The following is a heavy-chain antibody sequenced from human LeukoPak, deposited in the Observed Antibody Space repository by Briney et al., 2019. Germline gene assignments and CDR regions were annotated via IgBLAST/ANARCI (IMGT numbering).Heavy chain of an antibody. CDR1: GFTFSSYW. V-gene: IGHV3-23*01. D-gene: IGHD3-22*01. J-gene: IGHJ4*02. CDR2: ISGSGGST. Sequence: PGGSLRLSCAASGFTFSSYWMSWVRQAPGKGLEWVSAISGSGGSTYYADSVKGRFTISRDNSKNTLYLQMNSLRAEDTAVYYCAKAAEANMIVVVHFDYWGQGTLVTVSS. CDR3: AKAAEANMIVVVHFDY.